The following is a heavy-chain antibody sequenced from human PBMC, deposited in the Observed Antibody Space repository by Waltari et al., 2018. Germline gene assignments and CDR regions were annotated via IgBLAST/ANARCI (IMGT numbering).Heavy chain of an antibody. J-gene: IGHJ4*02. CDR3: AKGGWFDN. Sequence: EVQLLESGGGLVQPGGPLRLSCTASGVPFSNYAMSWVRQAPGKGLEWVSVIYVGGTTRYYADSVKGRFTISRDDSKNTVYLQMNSLRDEDTAVYYCAKGGWFDNWGQGTLVTVSS. D-gene: IGHD6-19*01. CDR2: IYVGGTTR. CDR1: GVPFSNYA. V-gene: IGHV3-23*03.